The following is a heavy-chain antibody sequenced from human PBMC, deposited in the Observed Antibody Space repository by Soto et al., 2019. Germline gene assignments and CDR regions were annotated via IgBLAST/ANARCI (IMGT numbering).Heavy chain of an antibody. D-gene: IGHD6-6*01. CDR3: ARDLGYSSSSLGWFDP. CDR1: GGSISSYS. J-gene: IGHJ5*02. V-gene: IGHV4-59*01. CDR2: RNYSGST. Sequence: QVQLQESGPGLVKPSETLSLTCTVSGGSISSYSWSWIRQPPGKGLEWIGHRNYSGSTNYNPSLKSRVTIAVDMSKNKFSLKLSSVTAADTAIYYCARDLGYSSSSLGWFDPWGQGTLVTVSS.